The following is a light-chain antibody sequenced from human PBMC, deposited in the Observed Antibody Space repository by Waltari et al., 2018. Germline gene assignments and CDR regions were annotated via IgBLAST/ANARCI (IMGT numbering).Light chain of an antibody. CDR1: QRVGSNY. V-gene: IGKV3-20*01. CDR2: GAS. J-gene: IGKJ1*01. Sequence: EIVMTQSPGTLTLSPGERATLSCRASQRVGSNYLAWYQRKPGQAPRLLVYGASNRATGIPDRFSGSGSGTDFTLTISRLEPQDFAVYYCHRYATSPLTFGQGTKVEI. CDR3: HRYATSPLT.